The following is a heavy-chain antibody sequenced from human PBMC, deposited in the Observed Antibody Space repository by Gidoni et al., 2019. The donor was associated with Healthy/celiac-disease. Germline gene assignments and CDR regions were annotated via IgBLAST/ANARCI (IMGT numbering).Heavy chain of an antibody. CDR3: TRNWGADY. V-gene: IGHV3-73*02. Sequence: EVQLVESGGGLVQPGGARKLSCAASGFTFSGSAMHWVRQASGKGLEWVGRIRSKANSYATAYAASVKGRFTISRDDSKNTAYLQMNSLKTEDTAVYYCTRNWGADYWGQGTLVTVSS. J-gene: IGHJ4*02. CDR1: GFTFSGSA. D-gene: IGHD7-27*01. CDR2: IRSKANSYAT.